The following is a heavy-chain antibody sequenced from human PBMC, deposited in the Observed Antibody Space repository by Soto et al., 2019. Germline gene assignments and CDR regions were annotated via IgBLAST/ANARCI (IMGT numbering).Heavy chain of an antibody. Sequence: QVQLVQSGAEEKKPGASVKVSCKASGYTFTSYAMHWVRQAPGQRREWMGWSNAGNGNTKYSQKFQGRVTITRDTSASTAYMELSSLRSEDTAVYYCARDPSYYGMDVWGQGTTVTVSS. CDR3: ARDPSYYGMDV. CDR1: GYTFTSYA. V-gene: IGHV1-3*05. J-gene: IGHJ6*02. CDR2: SNAGNGNT.